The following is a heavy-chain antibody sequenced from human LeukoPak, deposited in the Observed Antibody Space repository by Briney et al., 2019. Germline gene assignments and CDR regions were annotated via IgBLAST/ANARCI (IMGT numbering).Heavy chain of an antibody. CDR3: ARGPHIVVVTAGGLDY. CDR2: ISYDGSNK. V-gene: IGHV3-30*04. D-gene: IGHD2-21*02. J-gene: IGHJ4*02. CDR1: GFTFSSHA. Sequence: GGSLRLSCAASGFTFSSHAMSWVRQAPGKGLEWVAVISYDGSNKYYADSVKARFTISRDNSKNTLYLQMNSLRAEDTAVYYCARGPHIVVVTAGGLDYWGQGTLVTVSS.